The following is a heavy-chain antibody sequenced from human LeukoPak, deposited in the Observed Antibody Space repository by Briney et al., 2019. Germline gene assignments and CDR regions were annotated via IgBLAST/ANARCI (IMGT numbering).Heavy chain of an antibody. CDR2: ISSSGSTI. Sequence: PGGSLRLSCAVSGFSFSTYEMNWVRQAPGKGLEWLSYISSSGSTIYYADSVKGRFTISRDNAKSSLYLQMNSLTAEDTAVYYCARESFPNWKDDYWGQGTLVTVSS. J-gene: IGHJ4*02. D-gene: IGHD1-20*01. CDR1: GFSFSTYE. V-gene: IGHV3-48*03. CDR3: ARESFPNWKDDY.